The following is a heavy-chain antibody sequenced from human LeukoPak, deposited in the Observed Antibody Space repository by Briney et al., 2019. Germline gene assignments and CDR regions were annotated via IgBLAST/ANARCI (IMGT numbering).Heavy chain of an antibody. J-gene: IGHJ5*02. CDR2: INPNSGGT. CDR3: ATVPLCRGSCHYWFDP. V-gene: IGHV1-2*04. CDR1: GYTFTGYY. Sequence: ASVKVSCKASGYTFTGYYMHWVRQAPGQGLEWMGWINPNSGGTNYAQKFQGWVTMTRDTSISTAYMELSRLRSDDTAVYYCATVPLCRGSCHYWFDPWGQGTLVTVSS. D-gene: IGHD2-15*01.